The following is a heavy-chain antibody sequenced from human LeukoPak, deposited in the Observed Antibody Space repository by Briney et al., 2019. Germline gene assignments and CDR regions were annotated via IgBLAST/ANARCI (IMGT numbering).Heavy chain of an antibody. J-gene: IGHJ3*02. CDR2: INPKIGGT. D-gene: IGHD2-2*02. V-gene: IGHV1-2*02. CDR1: GYTFTDFY. CDR3: ASDWGLSQLEYCSNTNCYMGAFDI. Sequence: ASVKVSCKASGYTFTDFYMHWVRQVPGQGLEWMGWINPKIGGTLYAQKFQGRVTMTRDTSISTAYMELSRLRSDDTAVYYCASDWGLSQLEYCSNTNCYMGAFDIWGQGTMVTVSS.